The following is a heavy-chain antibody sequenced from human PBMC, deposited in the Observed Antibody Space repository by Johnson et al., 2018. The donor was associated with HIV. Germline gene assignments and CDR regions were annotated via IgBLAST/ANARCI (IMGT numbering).Heavy chain of an antibody. Sequence: VQLVESGGGLVQPGGSLRLSCAASGFTFDDYAMHWVRQAPGKGLEWVSGISWNSDSIGYADSVKGRFTISRDNAKNSLYLQMNSLRPEDTALYYCAKDKSTEWLLLRSPWSGFDIWGQGTMVTVSS. CDR1: GFTFDDYA. CDR3: AKDKSTEWLLLRSPWSGFDI. D-gene: IGHD3-22*01. V-gene: IGHV3-9*01. CDR2: ISWNSDSI. J-gene: IGHJ3*02.